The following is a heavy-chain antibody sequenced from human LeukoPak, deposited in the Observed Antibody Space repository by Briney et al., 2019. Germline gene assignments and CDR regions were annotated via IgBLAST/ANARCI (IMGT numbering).Heavy chain of an antibody. D-gene: IGHD3-10*02. CDR1: GFNFSRYW. CDR2: INQDGSGK. Sequence: GGSLRLSCAASGFNFSRYWMIWVRQAPGKGLEWVANINQDGSGKNYVDSVKGRFTISRDNAKNSLYLRMSSLRAEDTAVYYCAELGITMIGGVWGKGTTVTISS. CDR3: AELGITMIGGV. J-gene: IGHJ6*04. V-gene: IGHV3-7*01.